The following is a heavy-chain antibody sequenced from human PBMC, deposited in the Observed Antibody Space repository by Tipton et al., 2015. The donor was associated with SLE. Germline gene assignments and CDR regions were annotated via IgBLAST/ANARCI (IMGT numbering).Heavy chain of an antibody. CDR3: ARGYGSGSASPDY. CDR1: GGSFSGYY. Sequence: LSLTCAVYGGSFSGYYWSWIRQPPGKGLEWIGEINHSGSTNYNPSLKSRVTISVDTSKNQFSLKLSSVTAADTAVYYCARGYGSGSASPDYWGQGTLVTVSS. J-gene: IGHJ4*02. D-gene: IGHD3-10*01. V-gene: IGHV4-34*01. CDR2: INHSGST.